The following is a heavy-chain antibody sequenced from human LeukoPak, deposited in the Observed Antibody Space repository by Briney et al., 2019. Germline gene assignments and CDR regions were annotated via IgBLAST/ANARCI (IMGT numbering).Heavy chain of an antibody. J-gene: IGHJ5*02. V-gene: IGHV7-4-1*02. D-gene: IGHD3-10*01. CDR2: INTNTGNP. CDR3: ARDCRVVRGFPYRHNWFDP. CDR1: GYTFTSYA. Sequence: ASVKVSCKASGYTFTSYAMNWVRQAPGQGLEWMGWINTNTGNPTYAQGFTGRFVFSLDTSVSTAYLQISSLKAEDTAVYYCARDCRVVRGFPYRHNWFDPWGQGTLVTVSS.